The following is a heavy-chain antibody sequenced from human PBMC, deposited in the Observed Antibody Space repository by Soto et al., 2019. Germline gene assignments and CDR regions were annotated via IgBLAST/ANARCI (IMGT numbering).Heavy chain of an antibody. V-gene: IGHV1-69*13. CDR1: GGTFSSYA. CDR3: ARDGTAVTYYYGMDV. D-gene: IGHD4-4*01. CDR2: IIPIFGTA. J-gene: IGHJ6*02. Sequence: GASVKVSCKASGGTFSSYAISWVRQAPGQGLEWKGGIIPIFGTAKYAQKFQGRITITADESTSTAYMELSSLRSEDTAVYYCARDGTAVTYYYGMDVWGQGTTVTVSS.